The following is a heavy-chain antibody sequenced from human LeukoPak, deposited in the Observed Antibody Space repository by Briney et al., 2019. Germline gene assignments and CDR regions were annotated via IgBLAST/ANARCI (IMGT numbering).Heavy chain of an antibody. D-gene: IGHD1-26*01. Sequence: SETLSLICTVSGYSISSGYYWGWIRQPPGKGLEWIGSIYHSGSTYYNPSLKSRVTISVDTSKNQFSLKLSSVTAADTAVYYCASMAGATTGRNFDYWGQGTLVTVSS. CDR2: IYHSGST. CDR3: ASMAGATTGRNFDY. V-gene: IGHV4-38-2*02. J-gene: IGHJ4*02. CDR1: GYSISSGYY.